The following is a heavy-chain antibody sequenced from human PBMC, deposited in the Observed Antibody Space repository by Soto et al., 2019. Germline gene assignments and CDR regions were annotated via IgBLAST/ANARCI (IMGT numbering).Heavy chain of an antibody. D-gene: IGHD3-16*01. J-gene: IGHJ3*02. CDR1: GFTFSSYS. CDR2: ISSSSSYI. V-gene: IGHV3-21*01. CDR3: ARFATGGDAFDI. Sequence: GGSLRLSCAASGFTFSSYSMNWVRQAPGKGLEWVSSISSSSSYIYYADSVKGRFTISRDNAKNSLYLQMNSLRAEDTAVYYCARFATGGDAFDIWGQGTMVTVSS.